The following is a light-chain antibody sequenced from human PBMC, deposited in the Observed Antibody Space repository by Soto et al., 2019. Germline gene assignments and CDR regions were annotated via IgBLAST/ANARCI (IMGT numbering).Light chain of an antibody. CDR3: QQYGSSPRT. CDR1: QSVSINY. CDR2: GAS. V-gene: IGKV3-20*01. Sequence: EIVWTQSPGTLSWSPGERATLSCRASQSVSINYLAWYQQKPGQAPRLLIYGASSRATGIPDRFSGSGSGTDFTLTISRLEPEDFAVYYCQQYGSSPRTFGQGTKVDIK. J-gene: IGKJ1*01.